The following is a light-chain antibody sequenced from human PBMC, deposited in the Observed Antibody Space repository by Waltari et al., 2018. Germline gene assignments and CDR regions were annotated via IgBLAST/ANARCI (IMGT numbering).Light chain of an antibody. J-gene: IGLJ1*01. V-gene: IGLV3-1*01. CDR3: QAWDGSTGV. CDR1: KLGDKS. Sequence: SYELTQPPSVSVSPGQTASITCSGDKLGDKSVCWYKQRPGQSPVLLIYQNDKRPSRIPGRFSGSNSGNTATLTIGGTQPMDEADYYCQAWDGSTGVFGTGTKVTVL. CDR2: QND.